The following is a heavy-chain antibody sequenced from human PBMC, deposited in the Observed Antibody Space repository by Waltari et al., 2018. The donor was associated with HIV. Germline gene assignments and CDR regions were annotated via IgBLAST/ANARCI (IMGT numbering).Heavy chain of an antibody. Sequence: VQLQQSGPGLVKASQTLSLTCAISGDSVSRNGGAWNWLRQSPSRGLEWLGRTYYTSKWCYDYAVSVKSRITINPDTSKNHFSLQLNSVTLEDTAVYFCARGWLRDYFDYWGQGTLVTVSS. J-gene: IGHJ4*02. CDR2: TYYTSKWCY. CDR1: GDSVSRNGGA. CDR3: ARGWLRDYFDY. V-gene: IGHV6-1*01. D-gene: IGHD5-12*01.